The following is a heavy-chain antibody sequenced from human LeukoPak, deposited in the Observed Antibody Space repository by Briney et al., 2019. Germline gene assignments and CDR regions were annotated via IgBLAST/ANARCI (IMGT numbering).Heavy chain of an antibody. J-gene: IGHJ4*02. Sequence: GGSLRLSCEDSGFTFSSYWMHWVRQAPGKGLVWVSRINTDGTNTGYADSVKGRFTISRDNAKNTLYLQMNSLRAEDTAVYYCARTEGPKYGELWSHYYGSGGGGNYWGQGTLVTVSS. V-gene: IGHV3-74*01. CDR1: GFTFSSYW. D-gene: IGHD3-10*01. CDR3: ARTEGPKYGELWSHYYGSGGGGNY. CDR2: INTDGTNT.